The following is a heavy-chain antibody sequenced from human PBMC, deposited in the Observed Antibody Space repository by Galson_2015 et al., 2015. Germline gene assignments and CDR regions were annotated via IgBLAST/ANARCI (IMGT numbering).Heavy chain of an antibody. CDR2: INPNTGGT. Sequence: QSGAEVKKPGASVKVSCKASGYTFSGYYIHWVRQAPGQGLEWMGRINPNTGGTDYAQKFQGRVTMTRDTSISTAYMELSRLRSDDTVVYYCARHSITIAASGAPGLPGVWFDPWGQGTLVTVSS. J-gene: IGHJ5*02. CDR1: GYTFSGYY. D-gene: IGHD6-13*01. CDR3: ARHSITIAASGAPGLPGVWFDP. V-gene: IGHV1-2*05.